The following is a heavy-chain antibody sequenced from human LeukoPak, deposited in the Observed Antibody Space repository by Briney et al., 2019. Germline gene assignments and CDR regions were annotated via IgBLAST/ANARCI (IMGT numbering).Heavy chain of an antibody. CDR2: ISYDGSNK. Sequence: GGSLRLSCAASGFSFSSYSMHWVRQAPGKGLEWVAVISYDGSNKYYADSVKGRFSISRDNSKNTLYLQMNSLRAEDTAVYYCARAVLRYMGFDPWGQGTLVTVSS. V-gene: IGHV3-30*14. CDR1: GFSFSSYS. CDR3: ARAVLRYMGFDP. D-gene: IGHD3-9*01. J-gene: IGHJ5*02.